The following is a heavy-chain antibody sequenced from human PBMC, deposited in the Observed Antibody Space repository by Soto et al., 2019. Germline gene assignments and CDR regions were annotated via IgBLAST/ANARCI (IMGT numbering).Heavy chain of an antibody. CDR2: ISSSGSTI. D-gene: IGHD2-21*01. CDR3: ARGGVWWPYGMDV. V-gene: IGHV3-48*03. CDR1: GFTFSSYE. Sequence: PGGSLRLSCAASGFTFSSYEMNWVRQAPGKGLEWVSYISSSGSTIYYADSVKGRFTISRDNAKNSLYLQMNSLRAEDTAVYYCARGGVWWPYGMDVWGQGTTVTVSS. J-gene: IGHJ6*02.